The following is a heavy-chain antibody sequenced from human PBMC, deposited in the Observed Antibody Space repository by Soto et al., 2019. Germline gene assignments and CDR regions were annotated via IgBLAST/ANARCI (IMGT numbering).Heavy chain of an antibody. CDR2: IWYDGSNK. Sequence: GGSLRLSCAASGFTFSSYGMHWVRQAPGKGLEWVAVIWYDGSNKYYADSVKGRFTISRDNSKNTLYLQMNSLRAEDTAVYYCARGWYDFWSGPPPGFDYWGQGTLVTVSS. V-gene: IGHV3-33*01. CDR3: ARGWYDFWSGPPPGFDY. J-gene: IGHJ4*02. CDR1: GFTFSSYG. D-gene: IGHD3-3*01.